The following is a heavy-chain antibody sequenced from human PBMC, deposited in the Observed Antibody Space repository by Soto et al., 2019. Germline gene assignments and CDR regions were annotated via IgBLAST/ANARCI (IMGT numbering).Heavy chain of an antibody. CDR2: ISAYNGNT. CDR1: GYTFTSYG. V-gene: IGHV1-18*01. D-gene: IGHD2-2*01. CDR3: ARARRRGIVVVPAAYDY. Sequence: GASVKVSCKASGYTFTSYGISWVRQAPGQGLEWMGWISAYNGNTNYAQKLQGRVTMTTDTSTSTAYMELRSLRSDDTAVYYCARARRRGIVVVPAAYDYWGQGTLVTVSS. J-gene: IGHJ4*02.